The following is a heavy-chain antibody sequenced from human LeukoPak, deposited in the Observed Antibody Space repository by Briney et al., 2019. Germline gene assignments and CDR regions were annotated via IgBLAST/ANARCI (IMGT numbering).Heavy chain of an antibody. CDR1: GFNFSDYY. CDR2: ISGSGRTT. J-gene: IGHJ5*02. Sequence: GGSLRLSCAGSGFNFSDYYINWIRQAPGKGLEWISYISGSGRTTYYADSVKGLFTISRDNAKNSLYLQMNGLRGEDTAVYYCARDGIAAWGRFDPWGQGTLVTVSS. D-gene: IGHD3-16*01. CDR3: ARDGIAAWGRFDP. V-gene: IGHV3-11*01.